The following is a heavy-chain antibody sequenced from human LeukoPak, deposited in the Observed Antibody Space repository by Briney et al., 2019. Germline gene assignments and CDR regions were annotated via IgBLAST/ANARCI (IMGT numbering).Heavy chain of an antibody. CDR2: IYYSGST. J-gene: IGHJ4*02. V-gene: IGHV4-39*07. Sequence: SETLSLTCTVSGGSISSSSYYWGWIRQPPGKGLEWIGSIYYSGSTYYNPSLKSRVTISVDKSKNQFSLKLSAVPAADTAVYYCARGTLGFDFWSGYYHPFDYWGQGTLVTVSS. D-gene: IGHD3-3*01. CDR3: ARGTLGFDFWSGYYHPFDY. CDR1: GGSISSSSYY.